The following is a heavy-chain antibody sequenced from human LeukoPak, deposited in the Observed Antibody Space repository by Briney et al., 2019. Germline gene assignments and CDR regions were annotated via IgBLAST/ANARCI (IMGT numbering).Heavy chain of an antibody. CDR3: ARAWVGDNCSSTSCPPGMGQYNWFDP. CDR1: GGSISSYY. Sequence: SETLSLTCTVSGGSISSYYWSWIRQPPGKGLEWIGYIYYSGSSNYNPSLKSRVTISVDTSKNQFSLKLSSVTAADTAVYYCARAWVGDNCSSTSCPPGMGQYNWFDPWGQGTLVTVSS. J-gene: IGHJ5*02. D-gene: IGHD2-2*01. CDR2: IYYSGSS. V-gene: IGHV4-59*12.